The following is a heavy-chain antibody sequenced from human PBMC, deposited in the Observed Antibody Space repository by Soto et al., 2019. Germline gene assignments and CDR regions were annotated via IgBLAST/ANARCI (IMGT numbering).Heavy chain of an antibody. CDR2: IIPIFGTA. CDR3: AREAGRFGEWLTVLNWFEP. CDR1: GCTFSSYA. V-gene: IGHV1-69*13. J-gene: IGHJ5*02. Sequence: SVKVSCKASGCTFSSYAISWVRQAPGQGLEWMGGIIPIFGTANYAQKFQGRVTITADESTSTAYMELSSLGSEDTAVYYCAREAGRFGEWLTVLNWFEPWGQGTLVTVSS. D-gene: IGHD3-3*01.